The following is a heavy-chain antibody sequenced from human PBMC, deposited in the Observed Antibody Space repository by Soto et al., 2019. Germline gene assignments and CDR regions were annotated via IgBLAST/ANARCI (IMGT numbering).Heavy chain of an antibody. Sequence: PSETLSLTCTVSGGSISSYYWSWIRQPPGKGLEWIGYIYYSGSTNYNPSLKSRVTISVDTSKNQFSLKLSSVTAADTAVYYCARLEGNYDFWSGYYQGAFDYWGQGTLVTAPQ. CDR3: ARLEGNYDFWSGYYQGAFDY. CDR1: GGSISSYY. CDR2: IYYSGST. J-gene: IGHJ4*02. D-gene: IGHD3-3*01. V-gene: IGHV4-59*08.